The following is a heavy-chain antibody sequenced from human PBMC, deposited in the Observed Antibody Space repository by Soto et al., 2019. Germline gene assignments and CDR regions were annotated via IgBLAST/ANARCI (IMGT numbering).Heavy chain of an antibody. D-gene: IGHD3-10*01. Sequence: SETLSHTCTVSGGSISSYYWSWIRQPPGKGLEWIGYIYYSGSTNYNPSLKSRVTISVDTSKNQFSLKLSSVTAADTAVYYCARVGGFGATTIDYWGQGTLVTVS. J-gene: IGHJ4*02. CDR1: GGSISSYY. CDR3: ARVGGFGATTIDY. CDR2: IYYSGST. V-gene: IGHV4-59*08.